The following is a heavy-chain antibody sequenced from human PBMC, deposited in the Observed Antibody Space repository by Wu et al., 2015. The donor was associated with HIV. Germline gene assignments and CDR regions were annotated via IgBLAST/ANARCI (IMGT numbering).Heavy chain of an antibody. D-gene: IGHD3-22*01. J-gene: IGHJ5*02. Sequence: QVQLVQSGAEVKKPGASVKVSCKASGYTFTDYYMHWVRQAPGQGLQWMGWINPNSGGTNYAQKFQGRVTMTRDTSISTAYMELSRLRSDDTAVYYCARDRHYYDTSGYPFTFDPWGQGTLV. V-gene: IGHV1-2*02. CDR2: INPNSGGT. CDR1: GYTFTDYY. CDR3: ARDRHYYDTSGYPFTFDP.